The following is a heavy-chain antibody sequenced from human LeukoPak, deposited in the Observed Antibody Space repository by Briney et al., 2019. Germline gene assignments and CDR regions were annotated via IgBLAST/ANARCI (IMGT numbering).Heavy chain of an antibody. Sequence: GGSLRLSCAAYEFNVSSSYIYWVRQAPGKGLEWVSLIYRGGSTDYADSVRGRFTISRDNSKNTVYLQMNSLRVEGTAVYYCATSTSSSSGYRPLDYWGQGTLVTVSS. CDR3: ATSTSSSSGYRPLDY. V-gene: IGHV3-53*01. CDR1: EFNVSSSY. J-gene: IGHJ4*02. CDR2: IYRGGST. D-gene: IGHD3-22*01.